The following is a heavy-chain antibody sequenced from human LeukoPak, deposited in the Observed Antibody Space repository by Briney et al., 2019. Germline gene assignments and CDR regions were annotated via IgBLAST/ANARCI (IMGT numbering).Heavy chain of an antibody. CDR2: ISSSSSYI. V-gene: IGHV3-21*04. CDR3: ARGSNNWYAFGDY. J-gene: IGHJ4*02. CDR1: GFTFSSYS. D-gene: IGHD6-13*01. Sequence: PGGSLRLSCAASGFTFSSYSMDWVRQAPGKGLEWVSSISSSSSYIYYADSVKGRFTISRDNAKNSLFPQMNSLRAEDTALYYCARGSNNWYAFGDYWGQGTLVTVSS.